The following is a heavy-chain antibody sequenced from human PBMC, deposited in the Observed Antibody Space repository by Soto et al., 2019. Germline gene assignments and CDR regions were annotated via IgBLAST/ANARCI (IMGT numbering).Heavy chain of an antibody. D-gene: IGHD3-9*01. Sequence: EVQLLGSGGGLVHPGGSLRLSCAASGFAFRNYGMSWVRQAPGKGLKWVSTISGSGGSTYYADSVKGRFTISRDNYKNTLYLQMNSLRAEDTAIYYCAKDTFDVPPGFDYWGQGTLVTVSS. V-gene: IGHV3-23*01. CDR1: GFAFRNYG. CDR3: AKDTFDVPPGFDY. J-gene: IGHJ4*02. CDR2: ISGSGGST.